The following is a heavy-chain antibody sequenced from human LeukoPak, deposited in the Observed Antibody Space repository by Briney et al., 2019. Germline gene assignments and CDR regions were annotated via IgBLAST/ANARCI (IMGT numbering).Heavy chain of an antibody. CDR1: GGTFSSYA. Sequence: SLKVSCKASGGTFSSYAISWVRQAPGQGLEWMGRIIPILGIANSAQKFQGRVTVTADKSTSTAYMELSSLRSEDTAVYYCARAHISGDYDSSGYPFDYWGQGTLVTVSS. V-gene: IGHV1-69*04. CDR2: IIPILGIA. D-gene: IGHD3-22*01. CDR3: ARAHISGDYDSSGYPFDY. J-gene: IGHJ4*02.